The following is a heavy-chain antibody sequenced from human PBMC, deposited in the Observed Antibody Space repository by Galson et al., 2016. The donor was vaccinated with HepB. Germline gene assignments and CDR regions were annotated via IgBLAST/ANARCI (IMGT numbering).Heavy chain of an antibody. Sequence: SLRLSCAASGFIFSDYVMAWIRQTLGKGLECISYISARSDVLYEADSVEGRFLISRDNAQSSLSLQINSLRAEDTGVYYCVRGNYGFDVWGQGTTVTVSS. CDR2: ISARSDVL. V-gene: IGHV3-11*01. CDR1: GFIFSDYV. CDR3: VRGNYGFDV. J-gene: IGHJ6*02.